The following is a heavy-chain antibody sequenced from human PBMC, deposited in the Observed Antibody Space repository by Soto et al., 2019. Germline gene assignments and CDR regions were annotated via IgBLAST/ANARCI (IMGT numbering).Heavy chain of an antibody. Sequence: GASVKVSCKASGYTFTSFGITWVRQAPGQGLEWMGWISPNNGNTNYAQKLQGRVTMTTDTSTSTAYMELRSLRSDDTAVYYCARMEDYYYGMDVWGQGTTVTVSS. CDR1: GYTFTSFG. CDR2: ISPNNGNT. J-gene: IGHJ6*02. D-gene: IGHD1-1*01. V-gene: IGHV1-18*01. CDR3: ARMEDYYYGMDV.